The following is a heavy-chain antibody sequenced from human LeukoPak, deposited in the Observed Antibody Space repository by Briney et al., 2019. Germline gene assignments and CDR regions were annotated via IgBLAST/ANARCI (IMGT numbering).Heavy chain of an antibody. J-gene: IGHJ5*02. CDR3: ARAEGQYSSGLSWFDP. D-gene: IGHD6-25*01. CDR2: IYYSGST. V-gene: IGHV4-59*01. CDR1: GGSISSYY. Sequence: SETLSLTCTVSGGSISSYYWSWIRQPPGKGLEWIGYIYYSGSTNYNPSLKSRVTISVDTSKNQFSLKLSSVTAADTAVYYCARAEGQYSSGLSWFDPWGQGTLVTVSS.